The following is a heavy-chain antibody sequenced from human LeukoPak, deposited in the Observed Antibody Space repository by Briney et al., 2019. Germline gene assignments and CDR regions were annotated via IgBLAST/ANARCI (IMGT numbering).Heavy chain of an antibody. D-gene: IGHD3-3*01. CDR2: ISGSGGST. V-gene: IGHV3-23*01. CDR3: AKRNRIFYYFDY. CDR1: GFTFSSYA. Sequence: GGSLRLSCAASGFTFSSYAMSWVRQAPGKGLEWVSAISGSGGSTYYADSVKGRFTISRDNSKDTLYLQMNSLRAEDTAVYYCAKRNRIFYYFDYWGQGTLVTVSS. J-gene: IGHJ4*02.